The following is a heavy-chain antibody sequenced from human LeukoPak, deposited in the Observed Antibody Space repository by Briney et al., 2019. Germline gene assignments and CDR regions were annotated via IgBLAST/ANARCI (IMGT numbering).Heavy chain of an antibody. V-gene: IGHV1-69*13. CDR1: GGTLSSYS. CDR3: ARGLSRWSTPTSSYYYRMDV. CDR2: IIPIFGSA. J-gene: IGHJ6*02. D-gene: IGHD4-23*01. Sequence: SVKVSCKASGGTLSSYSISWVRQAPGQGLEWMGGIIPIFGSANFAQKFQGRVTITADDSTNTAYMELSSLRSEDTAFYYCARGLSRWSTPTSSYYYRMDVWGQGTTVVVSS.